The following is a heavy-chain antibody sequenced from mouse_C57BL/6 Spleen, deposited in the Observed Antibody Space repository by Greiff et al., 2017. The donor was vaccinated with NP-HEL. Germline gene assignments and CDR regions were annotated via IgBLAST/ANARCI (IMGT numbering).Heavy chain of an antibody. Sequence: VKLMESGAELVRPGASVTLSCKASGYTFTDYEMHWVKQTPVHGLEWIGAIDPETGGTAYNQKFKGKAILTADKSSSTAYMELRSLTSEDSAVYYGTRADYGRFAYWGQGTLVTVSA. D-gene: IGHD2-4*01. CDR1: GYTFTDYE. V-gene: IGHV1-15*01. CDR2: IDPETGGT. CDR3: TRADYGRFAY. J-gene: IGHJ3*01.